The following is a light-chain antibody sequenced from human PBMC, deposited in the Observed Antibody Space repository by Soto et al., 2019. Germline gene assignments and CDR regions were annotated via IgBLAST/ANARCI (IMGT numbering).Light chain of an antibody. J-gene: IGLJ2*01. CDR2: EGS. V-gene: IGLV2-23*01. CDR1: SSDVGSYNL. CDR3: CSYAGSSTRVV. Sequence: QSVLTQPASVSGSPGQSITISCTGTSSDVGSYNLVSWYQQHPGKAPKLMIYEGSKRPSGVSNRFSGSKSGNTASLTISGLQDEDEADYYCCSYAGSSTRVVFGGGTKLTVL.